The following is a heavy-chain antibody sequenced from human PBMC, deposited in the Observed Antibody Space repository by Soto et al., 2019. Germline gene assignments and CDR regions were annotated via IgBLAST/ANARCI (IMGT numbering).Heavy chain of an antibody. J-gene: IGHJ4*02. CDR3: AIRASYYDSRGYFDY. V-gene: IGHV3-74*01. Sequence: GGSLRLSCAASGFTFSSYWMHWVRQAPGKGLVWVSRINSDGSSTSYADSVKGRFTISRDNAKNTLYLQMNSLRAEDTAVYYCAIRASYYDSRGYFDYWGQGTLVTVS. CDR2: INSDGSST. D-gene: IGHD3-22*01. CDR1: GFTFSSYW.